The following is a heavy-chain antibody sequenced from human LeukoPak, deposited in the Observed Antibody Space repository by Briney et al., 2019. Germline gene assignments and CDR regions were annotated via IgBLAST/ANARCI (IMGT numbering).Heavy chain of an antibody. V-gene: IGHV3-23*01. Sequence: PGGSLRLSCAASGFTFSSYAINSVRQSPGPVQESVSAISGSGGGTYYSDSVKGRFTISRDNSKNTLSLQMNSLRAEDTAVYYCAKASYSGYDYPFDYWGQGTLVTVSS. D-gene: IGHD5-12*01. CDR1: GFTFSSYA. CDR2: ISGSGGGT. J-gene: IGHJ4*02. CDR3: AKASYSGYDYPFDY.